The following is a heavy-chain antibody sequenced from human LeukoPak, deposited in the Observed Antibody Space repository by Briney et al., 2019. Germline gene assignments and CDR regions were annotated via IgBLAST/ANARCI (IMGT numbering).Heavy chain of an antibody. CDR3: ARSGYDNNWFDP. D-gene: IGHD5-12*01. J-gene: IGHJ5*02. CDR1: GGSFSGYY. CDR2: INHSGST. V-gene: IGHV4-34*01. Sequence: SETLSLTCAVSGGSFSGYYWSWIRQPPGKGLEWIGEINHSGSTNYNPSLKGRVTISVDTSKNQFSLKLSSVTAADTAVYYCARSGYDNNWFDPWGQGTLVTVSS.